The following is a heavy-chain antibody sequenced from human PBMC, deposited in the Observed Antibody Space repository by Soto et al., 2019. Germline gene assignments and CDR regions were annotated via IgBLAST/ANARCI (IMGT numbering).Heavy chain of an antibody. CDR2: INPNNGGT. CDR1: GYTFTSYY. Sequence: QAQLVQFGAEVKKPGASVKVSCEASGYTFTSYYIHWLRQAPGQGLEWMGWINPNNGGTNYAQRFQGRVTMTRDTSISTAYMELTRLTSDDTALYYCARQLAYCGGDCYTEPIDYWGQGTLVTVSS. D-gene: IGHD2-21*02. V-gene: IGHV1-2*02. CDR3: ARQLAYCGGDCYTEPIDY. J-gene: IGHJ4*02.